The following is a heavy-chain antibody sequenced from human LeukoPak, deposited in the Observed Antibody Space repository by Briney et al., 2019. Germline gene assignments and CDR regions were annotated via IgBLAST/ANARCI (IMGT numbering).Heavy chain of an antibody. CDR1: GFTFSSYA. CDR3: ASGLQDFQR. V-gene: IGHV3-30-3*01. CDR2: ISYDGSNK. J-gene: IGHJ1*01. Sequence: GGSLRLSCAASGFTFSSYAMHWVRQAPGKGLEWVAVISYDGSNKYYADSVKGRFTISRDNSKNTLYLQMNSLRAEDTAVYYCASGLQDFQRWGQGTLVTVSS.